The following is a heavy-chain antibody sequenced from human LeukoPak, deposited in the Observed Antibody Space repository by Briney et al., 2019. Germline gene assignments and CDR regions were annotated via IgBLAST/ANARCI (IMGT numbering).Heavy chain of an antibody. V-gene: IGHV3-23*01. CDR1: GFTFSSYA. D-gene: IGHD3-3*01. Sequence: PGGSLRLSCAASGFTFSSYAMSWVRQAPGKGLEWVSAISGSGGSTCYADSVKGRFTISRDNSKNTLYLQMNSLRAEDTAVYYCAKSPNVLRFLEWLLYLDYWGQGTLVTVSS. CDR3: AKSPNVLRFLEWLLYLDY. CDR2: ISGSGGST. J-gene: IGHJ4*02.